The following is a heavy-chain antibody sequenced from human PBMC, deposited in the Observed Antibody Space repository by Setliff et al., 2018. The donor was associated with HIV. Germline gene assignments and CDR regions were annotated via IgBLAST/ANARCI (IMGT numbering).Heavy chain of an antibody. Sequence: GGSLRLSCAASGFTFSSYSMNWVRQAPGKGLEWVSYISSSSSTIYYADSVKGRFTISRDNAKNSLYLQMNSLRAEDTAVYYCARAWYYGSGSYYGPGDYYYYMDVWGKGTTVTVSS. J-gene: IGHJ6*03. V-gene: IGHV3-48*01. CDR2: ISSSSSTI. D-gene: IGHD3-10*01. CDR3: ARAWYYGSGSYYGPGDYYYYMDV. CDR1: GFTFSSYS.